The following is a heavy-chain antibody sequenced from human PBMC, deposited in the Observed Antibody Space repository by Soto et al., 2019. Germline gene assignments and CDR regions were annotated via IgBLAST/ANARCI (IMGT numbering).Heavy chain of an antibody. CDR1: GFTFSSYA. J-gene: IGHJ4*02. Sequence: GGSLRLSCAASGFTFSSYAMHWVRQAPGKGLEYVSAISSNGGSTYYANSVKGRFTISRDNSKNTLYLQMGSLRAEDMAVYYCAAGGGYCSSWGQGTLVTVSS. CDR2: ISSNGGST. V-gene: IGHV3-64*01. D-gene: IGHD2-2*01. CDR3: AAGGGYCSS.